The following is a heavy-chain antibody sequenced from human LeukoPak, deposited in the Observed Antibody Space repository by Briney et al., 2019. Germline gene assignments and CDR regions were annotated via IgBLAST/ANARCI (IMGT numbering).Heavy chain of an antibody. CDR1: GFTFSNYA. CDR2: IRGSGGST. J-gene: IGHJ4*02. CDR3: AKTRSVGYCSSTSCYYFDY. V-gene: IGHV3-23*01. Sequence: GGSLRLSCAASGFTFSNYAMNWVRQAPGKGLEWVSVIRGSGGSTYYADSVKGRFTISRDNSKNTLYLQMNSLRAEDTAVYYCAKTRSVGYCSSTSCYYFDYWGQGTLVTVSS. D-gene: IGHD2-2*01.